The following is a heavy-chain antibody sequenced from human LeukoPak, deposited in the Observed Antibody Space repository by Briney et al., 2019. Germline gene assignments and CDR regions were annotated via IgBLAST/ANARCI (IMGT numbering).Heavy chain of an antibody. CDR2: IYYSGST. V-gene: IGHV4-59*11. Sequence: SETLSLTCTVSGGSISSHYWSWIRQPPGKGLEWIGYIYYSGSTNYNPSLKSRVTISVDTSKNQFSLKLSSVTAADTAVYYCARDRSMYSSGRYNYYMDVWGKGTTVTVSS. D-gene: IGHD6-19*01. CDR3: ARDRSMYSSGRYNYYMDV. CDR1: GGSISSHY. J-gene: IGHJ6*03.